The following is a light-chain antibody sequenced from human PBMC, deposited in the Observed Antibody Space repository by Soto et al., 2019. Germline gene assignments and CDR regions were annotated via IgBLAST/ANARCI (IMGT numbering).Light chain of an antibody. J-gene: IGKJ2*01. CDR1: QTISDN. CDR2: GAF. V-gene: IGKV3-15*01. CDR3: QQYHNWPPQYT. Sequence: EIVMTQSPATLSVSPGERVTLSCRASQTISDNLAWFQQKSGQAPRLLIHGAFKRATGVPDRFSGSGSGTVFTLTISSLQSEDSAVYYCQQYHNWPPQYTFGQGTKLQIK.